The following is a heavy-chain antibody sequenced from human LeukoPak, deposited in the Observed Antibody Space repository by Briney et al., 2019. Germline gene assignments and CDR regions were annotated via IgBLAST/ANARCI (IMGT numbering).Heavy chain of an antibody. V-gene: IGHV3-7*01. D-gene: IGHD5-12*01. CDR2: IKEDGSEK. Sequence: GGSLRLSCAASGFTFSSYSMNWVRQGPGKGLEWVANIKEDGSEKYYVDSVKGRFTISRDNAKNSLYLQMNSLRAEDTAVYFCARVMRLRYPDSFDYWGQGTLVTVSS. CDR3: ARVMRLRYPDSFDY. CDR1: GFTFSSYS. J-gene: IGHJ4*02.